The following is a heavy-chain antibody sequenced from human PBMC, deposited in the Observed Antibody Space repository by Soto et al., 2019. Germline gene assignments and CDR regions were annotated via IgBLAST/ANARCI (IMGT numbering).Heavy chain of an antibody. CDR1: GGSIRDYY. J-gene: IGHJ4*02. CDR2: IYYTGTT. D-gene: IGHD3-22*01. CDR3: ARLGGYYQAFDS. V-gene: IGHV4-59*08. Sequence: QVQLQVSGPGLVKPSETLSLTCTVSGGSIRDYYWGWIRQSPGKGLEWIGYIYYTGTTKYNPSFKSRVTISVDSSKNQFALKLDSVTAADTAVYCGARLGGYYQAFDSWGQGTLVTVSS.